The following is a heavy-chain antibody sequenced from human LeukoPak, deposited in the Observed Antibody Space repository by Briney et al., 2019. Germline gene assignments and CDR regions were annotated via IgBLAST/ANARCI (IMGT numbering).Heavy chain of an antibody. CDR1: GFTFSSYS. CDR3: ARDTKLRLRRYNWFDP. V-gene: IGHV3-48*02. J-gene: IGHJ5*02. Sequence: GGSLRLSCAASGFTFSSYSMTWVRQAPGKGLEWVSYISSSSSTIYYADSAKGRFTISRDNAKNSLYLQMNSLRDEDTAVYYCARDTKLRLRRYNWFDPWGQGTLITVSS. D-gene: IGHD3-3*01. CDR2: ISSSSSTI.